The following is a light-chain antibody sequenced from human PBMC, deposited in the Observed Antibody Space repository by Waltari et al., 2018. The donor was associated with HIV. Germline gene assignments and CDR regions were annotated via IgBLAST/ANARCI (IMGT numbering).Light chain of an antibody. CDR3: AGWDDSLSGPV. Sequence: SVPTQPPSASGTPRQKVTIPWFWSSSHLGRNYVSLYQQLPGTAPKLLIYRKNQRPSGVPDRFSGSKSGTSASLAISGLRSEDEADYYCAGWDDSLSGPVFGGGTKLTVL. V-gene: IGLV1-47*01. J-gene: IGLJ3*02. CDR1: SSHLGRNY. CDR2: RKN.